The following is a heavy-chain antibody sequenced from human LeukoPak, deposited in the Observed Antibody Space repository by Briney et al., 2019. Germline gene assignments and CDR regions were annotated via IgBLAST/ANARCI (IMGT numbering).Heavy chain of an antibody. Sequence: HPGGSLRLSCAASGFTFSSYWMNWVRQAPGKGLEWVATIKQDGRDKYYVDSVKGRFTISRDDAKNSLYLQMNSLRAEDTAVYYCAAVTTQDWFDPWGQGTLVTVSS. CDR3: AAVTTQDWFDP. CDR2: IKQDGRDK. V-gene: IGHV3-7*03. D-gene: IGHD4-17*01. J-gene: IGHJ5*02. CDR1: GFTFSSYW.